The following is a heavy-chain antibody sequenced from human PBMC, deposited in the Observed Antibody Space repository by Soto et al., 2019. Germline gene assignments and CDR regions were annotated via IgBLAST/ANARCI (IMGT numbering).Heavy chain of an antibody. V-gene: IGHV1-69*01. Sequence: QVQLVQSGAEVKKPGSSVKVSCKASGRTFSSYAISWVRQAPAQGLEWMGGIIPIFGTANYAQKFQGRVTITADESTSTAYMELSSLRSEDTAVYYCARAKVSSWTGAAITTDYWGQGTLVTVSS. D-gene: IGHD6-13*01. CDR3: ARAKVSSWTGAAITTDY. CDR2: IIPIFGTA. J-gene: IGHJ4*02. CDR1: GRTFSSYA.